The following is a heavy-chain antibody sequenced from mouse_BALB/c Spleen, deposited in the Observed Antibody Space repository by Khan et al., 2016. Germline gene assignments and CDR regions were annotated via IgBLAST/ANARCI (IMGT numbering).Heavy chain of an antibody. CDR1: GDSITSGY. V-gene: IGHV3-8*02. J-gene: IGHJ2*01. CDR3: ATYDGYYFDY. CDR2: ISYSDDT. Sequence: EVQLQESGPSLVKPSQTLSLTCSVTGDSITSGYWNWIRRFPGNKLEYMGYISYSDDTFYNPSLESRISITRDTSKNQYYLQLNSVTTEDTARYYCATYDGYYFDYWGQGTTLTVSS. D-gene: IGHD2-3*01.